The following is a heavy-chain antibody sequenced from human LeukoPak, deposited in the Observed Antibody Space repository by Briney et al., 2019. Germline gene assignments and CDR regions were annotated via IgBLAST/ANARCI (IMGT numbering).Heavy chain of an antibody. Sequence: PGGGLRLSCAASGFTFSGYWMSWVRQAPGKGLEWVANIKQDGSEKYYVDSVKGRFTLSRDNAKNSLYLQMNSLRAEDTAVYYCARSNDFDIWGQGTMVTVSS. CDR1: GFTFSGYW. V-gene: IGHV3-7*05. CDR3: ARSNDFDI. J-gene: IGHJ3*02. CDR2: IKQDGSEK.